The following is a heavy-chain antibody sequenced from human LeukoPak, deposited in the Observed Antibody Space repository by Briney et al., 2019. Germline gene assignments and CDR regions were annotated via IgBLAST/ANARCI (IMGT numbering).Heavy chain of an antibody. Sequence: SETLSLTCTVSGGSISSYYWSWIRQPPGKGLEWIGYIYYSGSTNYNPSLKSRVTISVDTSKNQFSLELSSVTAADTAVHYCARRSGSGWYIYWGQGTLVTVSS. CDR2: IYYSGST. J-gene: IGHJ4*02. CDR3: ARRSGSGWYIY. CDR1: GGSISSYY. D-gene: IGHD6-19*01. V-gene: IGHV4-59*08.